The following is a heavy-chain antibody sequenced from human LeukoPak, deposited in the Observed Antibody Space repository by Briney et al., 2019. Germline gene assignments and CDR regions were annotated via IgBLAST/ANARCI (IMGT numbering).Heavy chain of an antibody. J-gene: IGHJ6*03. V-gene: IGHV3-48*04. Sequence: GGSLRLSCVASGFNLNRFSMNWVRQAPGKGLEWVSYISSSSSTIYYADSVKGRFTISRDNAKNSLYLHMNSLRVEDKAVYYCARDRVFGIDPKNYYYYMDVWGRGTTVTVSS. CDR1: GFNLNRFS. CDR3: ARDRVFGIDPKNYYYYMDV. CDR2: ISSSSSTI. D-gene: IGHD3-3*01.